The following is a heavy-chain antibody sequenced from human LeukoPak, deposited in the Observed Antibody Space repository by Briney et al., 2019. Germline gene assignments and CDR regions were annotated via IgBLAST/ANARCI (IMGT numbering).Heavy chain of an antibody. V-gene: IGHV3-7*04. CDR3: ARARYGSGGYFFDF. D-gene: IGHD3-10*01. CDR2: IKQDGSDI. Sequence: GGSLRLSCAVSGFNFNSYWMSWVRQAPGKGLECVANIKQDGSDIYFVDSVKGRFTISRDNAKNSLYLQMNSLRGEDTAVYYCARARYGSGGYFFDFWGQGTLVTVSS. CDR1: GFNFNSYW. J-gene: IGHJ4*02.